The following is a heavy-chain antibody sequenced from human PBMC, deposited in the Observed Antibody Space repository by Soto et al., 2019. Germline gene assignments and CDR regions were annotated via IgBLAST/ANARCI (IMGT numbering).Heavy chain of an antibody. CDR1: CGSFSGYY. J-gene: IGHJ4*02. V-gene: IGHV4-34*01. D-gene: IGHD1-20*01. CDR3: ARDMYNWNPLDY. Sequence: SETLSLTCAVYCGSFSGYYWSWIRQPPGKGLEWIGEINHSGSTNYNPSLKSRVTMSVDTSKNQFSLKLSSVTAADTAVYYCARDMYNWNPLDYWGQGTLVTVSS. CDR2: INHSGST.